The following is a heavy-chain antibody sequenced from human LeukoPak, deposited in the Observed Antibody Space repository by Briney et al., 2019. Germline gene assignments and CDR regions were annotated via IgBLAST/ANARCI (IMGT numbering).Heavy chain of an antibody. CDR1: GGSISSYY. CDR3: ARAMYYYDSSGYTPDAFDI. J-gene: IGHJ3*02. D-gene: IGHD3-22*01. V-gene: IGHV4-4*07. CDR2: IYTSGST. Sequence: SETLSLTCTVSGGSISSYYWSWIRQPAGKGLEWIGRIYTSGSTNYNPSLKSRVTMSVDTSKNQFSLKLSSVTAADTAVYYCARAMYYYDSSGYTPDAFDIWGQGTMVTVSS.